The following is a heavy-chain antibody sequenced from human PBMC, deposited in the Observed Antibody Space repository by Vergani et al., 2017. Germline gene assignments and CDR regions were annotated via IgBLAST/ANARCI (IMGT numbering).Heavy chain of an antibody. CDR3: ARYHGGGDCYSFDY. CDR1: GGSFSGYY. J-gene: IGHJ4*02. CDR2: INNSGST. D-gene: IGHD2-21*02. Sequence: QVQLQQWGAGLLKPSETLSLTCAVYGGSFSGYYWSWIRQPPGKGLEWIGEINNSGSTNYNPPLKSRVTISVDTSKNQFSLKLSSVTAADTAVSYCARYHGGGDCYSFDYWGQGPLVTVSS. V-gene: IGHV4-34*01.